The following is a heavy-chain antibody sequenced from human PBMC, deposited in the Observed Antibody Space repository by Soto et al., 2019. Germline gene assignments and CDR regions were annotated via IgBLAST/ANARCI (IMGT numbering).Heavy chain of an antibody. CDR1: GGSISSGGYY. Sequence: TLSLTCTVSGGSISSGGYYWSWIRQHPGKGLEWIGYIYYSGSTYYNPSLKSRVTISVDTSKNQFSLKLSSVTAADTAVYYCARTYYYDSSGSVDYWGQGTLVTVSS. CDR2: IYYSGST. CDR3: ARTYYYDSSGSVDY. D-gene: IGHD3-22*01. J-gene: IGHJ4*02. V-gene: IGHV4-31*03.